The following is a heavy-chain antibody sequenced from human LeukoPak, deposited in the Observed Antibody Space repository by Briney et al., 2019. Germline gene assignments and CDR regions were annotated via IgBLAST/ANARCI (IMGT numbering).Heavy chain of an antibody. Sequence: GGSLRLSCAASGFTFSDYYMNWIRQAPGKGLEWVSYIRSSGSTIYYADSVKGRFTISRDNAKNSLYLEMNSLRAEDTAVYYCARDRSPGRGYFPNYFDYWGQGTLGTVSS. D-gene: IGHD3-22*01. CDR3: ARDRSPGRGYFPNYFDY. CDR1: GFTFSDYY. V-gene: IGHV3-11*01. J-gene: IGHJ4*02. CDR2: IRSSGSTI.